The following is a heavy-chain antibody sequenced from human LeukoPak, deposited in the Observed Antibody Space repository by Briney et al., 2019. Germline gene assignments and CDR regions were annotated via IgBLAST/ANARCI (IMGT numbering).Heavy chain of an antibody. V-gene: IGHV4-38-2*02. CDR1: GYSISSGYY. J-gene: IGHJ4*02. CDR3: ARVFSVAGTFDY. CDR2: IYYSGST. D-gene: IGHD6-19*01. Sequence: SETLSLTCTVSGYSISSGYYWGWIRQPLGKGLEWIGSIYYSGSTYYNPSLKSRVAISLDRSKNQFSLKLNSVTAADTAVYYCARVFSVAGTFDYWGQGTLVTVSS.